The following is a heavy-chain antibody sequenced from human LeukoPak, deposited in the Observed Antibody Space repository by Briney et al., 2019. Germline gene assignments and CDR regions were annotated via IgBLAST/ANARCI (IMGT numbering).Heavy chain of an antibody. V-gene: IGHV3-48*03. J-gene: IGHJ4*02. CDR2: ISSSGSTI. CDR1: GFTFSSYE. Sequence: GGSLRLSCAASGFTFSSYEMNWVRQAPGKGLEWVSYISSSGSTIYYADSVKGRFTISRDNAKNSLYLQMNSLRAEDTAVYYCARVYYDSSGYYYYFDYWGQGTLVTVSS. CDR3: ARVYYDSSGYYYYFDY. D-gene: IGHD3-22*01.